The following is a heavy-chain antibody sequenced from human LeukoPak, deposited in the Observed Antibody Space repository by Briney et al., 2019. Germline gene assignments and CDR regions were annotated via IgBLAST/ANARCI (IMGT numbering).Heavy chain of an antibody. Sequence: ASVKVSCKASGYTFTAYYMYWVRQAPGQGLGCMGRINPNSGGTNYAQKFQGRVTMTRDTSISTAYMELSRLRSDDTAVYYCATSSEGGYSYGSDVDYWGQGTLVTVSS. CDR1: GYTFTAYY. J-gene: IGHJ4*02. V-gene: IGHV1-2*06. CDR3: ATSSEGGYSYGSDVDY. D-gene: IGHD5-18*01. CDR2: INPNSGGT.